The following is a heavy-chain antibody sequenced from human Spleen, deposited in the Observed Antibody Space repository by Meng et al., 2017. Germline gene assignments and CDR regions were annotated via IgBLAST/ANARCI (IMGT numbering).Heavy chain of an antibody. CDR2: INHRGST. J-gene: IGHJ4*02. D-gene: IGHD4-11*01. V-gene: IGHV4-34*01. Sequence: VTLQEWGVGLLKLSETLSLTCVVSGGSFRDYYWCWIRQPPGKGLEWIGEINHRGSTNYNPSLESRDTISVDTSQNNLSLKLSSVTAADSAVYYCARGPTTMAHDFDYWGQGTLVTVSS. CDR1: GGSFRDYY. CDR3: ARGPTTMAHDFDY.